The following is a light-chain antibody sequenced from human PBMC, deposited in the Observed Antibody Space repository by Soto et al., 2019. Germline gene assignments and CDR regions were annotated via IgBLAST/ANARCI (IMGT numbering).Light chain of an antibody. CDR1: QSVSSSY. Sequence: EIVLPQSPGTMSLSPGERATLSCRASQSVSSSYLAWHQQKPGQAPRLLIYGASSRATGIPDRFSGSGSGTDFTLTISRLEPADFAVYYCQQYGSSPRTFGQGTKVDI. CDR3: QQYGSSPRT. V-gene: IGKV3-20*01. CDR2: GAS. J-gene: IGKJ1*01.